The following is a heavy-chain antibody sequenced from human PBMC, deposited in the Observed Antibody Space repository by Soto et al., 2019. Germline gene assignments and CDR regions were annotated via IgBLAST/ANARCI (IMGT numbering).Heavy chain of an antibody. V-gene: IGHV4-4*07. Sequence: KSSETLSLTCTVSGGSISSYYWSWIRQPAGKGLEWIGRIYTSGSTNYNPSLKSRVTMSVDTSKNQFSLKLSSVTAADTAVYYCARGAVYSNRREYYYGMDVWGQGTTVTVSS. CDR2: IYTSGST. CDR1: GGSISSYY. J-gene: IGHJ6*02. CDR3: ARGAVYSNRREYYYGMDV. D-gene: IGHD4-4*01.